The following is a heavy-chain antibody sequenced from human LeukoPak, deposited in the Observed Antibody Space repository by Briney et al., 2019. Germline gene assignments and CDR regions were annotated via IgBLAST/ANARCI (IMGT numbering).Heavy chain of an antibody. CDR2: IILIFGTA. J-gene: IGHJ6*02. V-gene: IGHV1-69*01. Sequence: SVKVSCKASGGTFSSYAISWVRQAPGQGLEWMGGIILIFGTANYAQKFQGRVTITADESTSTAYMELSSLRSVDTAVYYCARGPDSSGYYTYYYYGMDVWGQGTTVTVSS. CDR3: ARGPDSSGYYTYYYYGMDV. D-gene: IGHD3-22*01. CDR1: GGTFSSYA.